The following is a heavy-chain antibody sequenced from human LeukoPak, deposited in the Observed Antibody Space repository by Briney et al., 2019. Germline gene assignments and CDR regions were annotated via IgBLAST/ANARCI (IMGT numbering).Heavy chain of an antibody. Sequence: PGGSLRLSCAASGFSFSDYAMQWVRQAPGKGLEWVAGIWYDGSNKYYADSVKGRFTIYRDNSKNTLDLQMNSLRAEDTAVYYCVRDDANYFDSSGYFLPEKWGQGTLVTVSS. V-gene: IGHV3-33*01. CDR1: GFSFSDYA. CDR2: IWYDGSNK. J-gene: IGHJ4*02. CDR3: VRDDANYFDSSGYFLPEK. D-gene: IGHD3-22*01.